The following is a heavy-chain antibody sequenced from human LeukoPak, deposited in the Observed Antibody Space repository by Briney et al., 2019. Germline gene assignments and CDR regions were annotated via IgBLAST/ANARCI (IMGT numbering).Heavy chain of an antibody. J-gene: IGHJ4*02. CDR1: GGSISPFY. Sequence: PSETLSLTCTVSGGSISPFYWNWIRQPPGKALEWIGYVFYSGSTSYNPSLNSRVTISVDTSENQFSLKLSSVSAADTAVYYCARAPVLYYFDYWGQGILVTVSS. CDR2: VFYSGST. D-gene: IGHD1-1*01. V-gene: IGHV4-59*01. CDR3: ARAPVLYYFDY.